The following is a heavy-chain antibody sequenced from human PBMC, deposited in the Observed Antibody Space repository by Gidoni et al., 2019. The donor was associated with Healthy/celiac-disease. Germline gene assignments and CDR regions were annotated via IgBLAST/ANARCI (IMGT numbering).Heavy chain of an antibody. D-gene: IGHD3-3*01. J-gene: IGHJ4*02. CDR1: GFPFSSYA. Sequence: QVQLVESGGGVVQPGRSLSLSCSASGFPFSSYAMHWVRQAPGKGLEWVAVISYDGSNKYYADSVKGRFTISRDNSKNTLYLQMNSLRAEDTAVYYCARDLKIFGVVTPGYWGQGTLVTVSS. V-gene: IGHV3-30*01. CDR3: ARDLKIFGVVTPGY. CDR2: ISYDGSNK.